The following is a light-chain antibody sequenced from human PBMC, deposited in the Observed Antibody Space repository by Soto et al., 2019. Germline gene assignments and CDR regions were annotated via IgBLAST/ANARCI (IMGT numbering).Light chain of an antibody. CDR1: QSLISN. CDR2: IAS. Sequence: DIEMTQSPGTLSVSLGDRATLSCRASQSLISNLSWYQHKPGQAPNLLIYIASTRYTVIQSSLTGSWSFTEFTLPISSLKPEVFALYSSQPYNKRPRPFGQGTKVE. J-gene: IGKJ1*01. CDR3: QPYNKRPRP. V-gene: IGKV3-15*01.